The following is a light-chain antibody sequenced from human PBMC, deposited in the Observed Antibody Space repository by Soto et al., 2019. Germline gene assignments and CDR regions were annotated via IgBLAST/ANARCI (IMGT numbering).Light chain of an antibody. J-gene: IGLJ2*01. CDR1: TSDVGGYDS. CDR2: EVA. Sequence: QSALTQPPSATGSPGQSVTISCTGTTSDVGGYDSVSWYQQHPGKAPKLIIYEVAKRPSGVPDRFSGSKSGNTASLTVSGLQAEDEADYYCSSYGGINIYVKFGGGTKVTVL. V-gene: IGLV2-8*01. CDR3: SSYGGINIYVK.